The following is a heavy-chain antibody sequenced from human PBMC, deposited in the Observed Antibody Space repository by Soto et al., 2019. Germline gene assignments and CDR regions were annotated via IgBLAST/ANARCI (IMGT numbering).Heavy chain of an antibody. Sequence: EVQLLESGGGLVQPGGSLRLSCAASGFTFSSYAMSWVRQAPGKGLEWVSAISGSGGSTYYADSVKCRFTISRDNSKNTLYLQMKGLRAEDTAVHYFAQAMDLRPQPYFQHWGQGTLVTVSS. V-gene: IGHV3-23*01. J-gene: IGHJ1*01. D-gene: IGHD4-17*01. CDR1: GFTFSSYA. CDR2: ISGSGGST. CDR3: AQAMDLRPQPYFQH.